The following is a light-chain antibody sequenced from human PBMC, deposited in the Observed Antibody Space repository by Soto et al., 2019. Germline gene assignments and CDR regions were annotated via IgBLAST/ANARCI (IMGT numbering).Light chain of an antibody. CDR1: SSDVGGYNY. V-gene: IGLV2-11*01. J-gene: IGLJ2*01. CDR2: DVS. Sequence: QSALTQPRSVSGSPGQSVTISCTGTSSDVGGYNYVSWYQQHPGKAPKLMIYDVSNRPSGFPDRFSGSKSGNTASLTISGSEPEDEDDYYCYCDSGTNTNTVVFGGGTKLTVL. CDR3: YCDSGTNTNTVV.